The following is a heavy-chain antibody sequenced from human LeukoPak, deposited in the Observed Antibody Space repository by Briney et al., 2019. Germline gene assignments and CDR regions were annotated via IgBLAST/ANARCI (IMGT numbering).Heavy chain of an antibody. CDR1: GFTFSDYY. CDR3: ARSPLYCSGGSCFDY. V-gene: IGHV3-11*03. J-gene: IGHJ4*02. Sequence: GGSLRLSCAASGFTFSDYYMSWIPQAPGKGLEWVSYVSSSSSYTKYADSVKGRFTISRDNAKNSLYLQMNSLRAEDTAVYYCARSPLYCSGGSCFDYWGQGTLVTVSS. D-gene: IGHD2-15*01. CDR2: VSSSSSYT.